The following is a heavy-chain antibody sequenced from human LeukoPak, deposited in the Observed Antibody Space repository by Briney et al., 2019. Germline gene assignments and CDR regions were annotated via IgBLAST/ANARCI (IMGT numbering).Heavy chain of an antibody. CDR1: GFTFSSYW. Sequence: GGSLRLSCAASGFTFSSYWMSWVRQAPGKGLEWVANIKQDGSEKYYVDSVKGRFTISRDNSKNTLYLQMNSLRAEDTAVYYCAKDRVVIMPASLNYWGQGTLVTVSS. V-gene: IGHV3-7*03. D-gene: IGHD2-21*01. CDR2: IKQDGSEK. CDR3: AKDRVVIMPASLNY. J-gene: IGHJ4*02.